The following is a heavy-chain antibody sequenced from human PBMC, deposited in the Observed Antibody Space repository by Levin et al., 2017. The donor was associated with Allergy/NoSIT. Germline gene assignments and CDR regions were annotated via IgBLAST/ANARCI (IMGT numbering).Heavy chain of an antibody. D-gene: IGHD4-11*01. CDR2: IYYSGNT. Sequence: SQTLSLTCTVSGGSISSHYWSWIRQPPGKGLEWIGYIYYSGNTNYNPSLKSRVTISVDTSKNQFSLKLSSVTAADTAVYYCARGVTTVSIWGQGTLVTVSS. V-gene: IGHV4-59*11. CDR1: GGSISSHY. J-gene: IGHJ4*02. CDR3: ARGVTTVSI.